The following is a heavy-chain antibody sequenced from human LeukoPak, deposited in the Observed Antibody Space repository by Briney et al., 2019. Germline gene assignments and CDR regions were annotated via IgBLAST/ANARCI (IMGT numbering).Heavy chain of an antibody. CDR1: GGSISSYY. D-gene: IGHD1-1*01. V-gene: IGHV4-59*01. CDR2: IYYSGST. J-gene: IGHJ4*02. CDR3: ATGSQTNWNYVY. Sequence: SETLSLTCTVSGGSISSYYWSWIRQPPGKGLEWIGYIYYSGSTNYNPSLKSRVTISVDTSKNQFSLKLSSVTAADTAVYYCATGSQTNWNYVYWGQGTLVTVSS.